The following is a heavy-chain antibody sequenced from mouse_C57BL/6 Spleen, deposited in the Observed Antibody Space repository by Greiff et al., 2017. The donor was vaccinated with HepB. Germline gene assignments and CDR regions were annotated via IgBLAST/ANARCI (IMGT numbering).Heavy chain of an antibody. CDR1: GYTFTSYW. V-gene: IGHV1-52*01. CDR2: IDPSDSET. J-gene: IGHJ4*01. Sequence: VQLQQPGAELVRPGSSVKLSCKASGYTFTSYWMHWVKQRPIQGLEWIGNIDPSDSETHYNQKFKDKATLTVDKSSSTAYMQLSSLTSEDSAVYYCAREDSSGPIYWGQGTSVTVSS. D-gene: IGHD3-2*02. CDR3: AREDSSGPIY.